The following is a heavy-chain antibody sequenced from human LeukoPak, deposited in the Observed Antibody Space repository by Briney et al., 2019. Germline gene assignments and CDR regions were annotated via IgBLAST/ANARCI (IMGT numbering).Heavy chain of an antibody. CDR2: IIPMLGTP. CDR1: GGTFSSYD. Sequence: SVKVSCKASGGTFSSYDISWVRQAPGQGLEWMGGIIPMLGTPNYAQKSQGRVTITADKSTSTAYMDLSSLRSEDTAVYYCASGTTDIVVVPATLRNYYYDYWGQGTLVTVSS. CDR3: ASGTTDIVVVPATLRNYYYDY. D-gene: IGHD2-2*01. V-gene: IGHV1-69*06. J-gene: IGHJ4*02.